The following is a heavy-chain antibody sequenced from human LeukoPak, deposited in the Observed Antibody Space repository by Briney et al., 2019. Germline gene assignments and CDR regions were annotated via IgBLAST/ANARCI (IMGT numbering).Heavy chain of an antibody. Sequence: ASVKVSCKASGYTFTTYAMHWVRQAPGQRLEWMGWINAGNGNTKYSQKFQARVTITRDTSASTAYMELSSLRSEDTAVYYCARSPRRDGYNPLDYWGQGTLVTVSS. CDR3: ARSPRRDGYNPLDY. D-gene: IGHD5-24*01. J-gene: IGHJ4*02. CDR2: INAGNGNT. V-gene: IGHV1-3*01. CDR1: GYTFTTYA.